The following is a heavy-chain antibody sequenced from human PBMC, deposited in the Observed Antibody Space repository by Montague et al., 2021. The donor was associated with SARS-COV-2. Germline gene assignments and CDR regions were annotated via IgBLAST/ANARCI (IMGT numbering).Heavy chain of an antibody. V-gene: IGHV4-34*01. CDR1: GGSFSGYC. CDR2: INHSGST. J-gene: IGHJ6*02. D-gene: IGHD3-10*01. CDR3: ARGRRILLWFGELLSGGDYYGMDV. Sequence: SETLSLTCAVYGGSFSGYCWSWIRQPPGKGLEWIGEINHSGSTNYNPSLKSRVTISVDTSKNQFSLKLSSVTAADTAVYYCARGRRILLWFGELLSGGDYYGMDVRGQGTTVTVSS.